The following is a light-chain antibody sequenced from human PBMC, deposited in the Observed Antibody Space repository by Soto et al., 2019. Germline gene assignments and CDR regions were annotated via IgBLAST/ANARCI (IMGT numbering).Light chain of an antibody. CDR2: SNN. V-gene: IGLV1-44*01. Sequence: QYVLTQPPSASGTPGQGVTISCSGSSSTIGSNIVIWYQQLPGTAPKLLIYSNNQRPSGVPDRFSGSKSGTSASLAISGLQSEDEADYYCAAWDDTLNGWVFGGGTKLAVL. J-gene: IGLJ3*02. CDR3: AAWDDTLNGWV. CDR1: SSTIGSNI.